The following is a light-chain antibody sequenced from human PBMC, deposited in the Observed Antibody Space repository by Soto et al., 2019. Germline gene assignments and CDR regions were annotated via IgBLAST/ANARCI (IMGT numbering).Light chain of an antibody. CDR3: QQYGSSPPT. J-gene: IGKJ1*01. CDR1: QSVSTNY. V-gene: IGKV3-20*01. Sequence: EIVLTQSPGTLSLSPGERATLSCRASQSVSTNYLAWYQRKPGQAPRLLIYGASSSATDIPNRFSGSGSGTDFTFTITRLKAEDFAVYFCQQYGSSPPTFGQGTKVEIK. CDR2: GAS.